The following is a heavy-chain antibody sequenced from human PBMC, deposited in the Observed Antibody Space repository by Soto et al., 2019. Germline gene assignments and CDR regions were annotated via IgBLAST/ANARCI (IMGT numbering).Heavy chain of an antibody. J-gene: IGHJ6*03. CDR2: ISSSSSTI. CDR3: ARDYRIIVELSYSYYYMDA. D-gene: IGHD3-16*02. V-gene: IGHV3-48*01. CDR1: GFTFSSYS. Sequence: GGSLRLSCAASGFTFSSYSMNWVRQAPGKGLEWVSYISSSSSTIYYAASVKGRFTISRENAKNSLYLQMNSLRAEDTAVYYCARDYRIIVELSYSYYYMDAWRRGTTVTVS.